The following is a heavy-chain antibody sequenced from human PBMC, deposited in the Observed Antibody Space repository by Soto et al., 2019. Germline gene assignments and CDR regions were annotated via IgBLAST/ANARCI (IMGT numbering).Heavy chain of an antibody. D-gene: IGHD3-16*02. CDR2: IIPMFDTP. Sequence: QVQLVQSETEVKKPGSAVKVSCKASGGTFNTYAMNWVRQAPGQGLEWMGGIIPMFDTPRYAQKFQGRVKTTVDESTTTAYMELSSLRSDDTAVYYCTRSIGSGGVIGGFDYWGQGTLVTVSS. CDR3: TRSIGSGGVIGGFDY. J-gene: IGHJ4*02. CDR1: GGTFNTYA. V-gene: IGHV1-69*01.